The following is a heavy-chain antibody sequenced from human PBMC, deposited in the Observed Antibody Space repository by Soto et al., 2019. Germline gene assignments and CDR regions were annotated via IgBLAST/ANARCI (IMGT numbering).Heavy chain of an antibody. V-gene: IGHV3-30*18. CDR3: AKGSTRWLESLLHY. Sequence: RLSCAASGFTFNIFGMHLVRQAPGKGLEWVALISNDGTNKYYADSVRGRFTISRDSSKNTVFLQMDSLRADDTAVYYCAKGSTRWLESLLHYWGQGTLVTVSS. CDR1: GFTFNIFG. J-gene: IGHJ4*02. D-gene: IGHD5-12*01. CDR2: ISNDGTNK.